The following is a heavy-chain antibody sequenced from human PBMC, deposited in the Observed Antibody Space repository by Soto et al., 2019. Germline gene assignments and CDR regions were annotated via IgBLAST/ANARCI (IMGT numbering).Heavy chain of an antibody. Sequence: QVQLVQSGAEVKKPGASVKVSCKASGYTFTSYYMHWVRQAPGQGLEWMGIINPSGGSTSYAQKFQGRVTMTRDTSTSTVYMELSSLRSEDTAVYYCARDRGGLDNSGFTPSFQHWGQGTLVTVSS. J-gene: IGHJ1*01. CDR2: INPSGGST. CDR1: GYTFTSYY. CDR3: ARDRGGLDNSGFTPSFQH. V-gene: IGHV1-46*01. D-gene: IGHD3-22*01.